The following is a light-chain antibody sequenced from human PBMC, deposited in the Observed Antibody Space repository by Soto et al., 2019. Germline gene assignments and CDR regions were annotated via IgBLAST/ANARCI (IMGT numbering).Light chain of an antibody. V-gene: IGKV3-20*01. CDR1: QSVGSSY. CDR2: AAS. J-gene: IGKJ5*01. Sequence: EIVLTQSPGTLSLSPGERATLSCRASQSVGSSYLAWYQQKPGQAPRLLIYAASSRATGIPDSFSGSGSGTDFPLTISRLEPEDFAVYYCQQYCIAPPNPFGQGTRLEIK. CDR3: QQYCIAPPNP.